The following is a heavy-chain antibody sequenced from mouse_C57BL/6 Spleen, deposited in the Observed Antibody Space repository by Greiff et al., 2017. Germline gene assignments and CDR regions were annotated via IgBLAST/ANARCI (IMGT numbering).Heavy chain of an antibody. Sequence: EVKLMESEGGLVQPGSSMKLSCTASGFTFSDYYMAWVRQVPEKGLEWVANINSDGSSTYYLDSLKSRFIISRDNAKNILYLQMSSLKSEDTATYCCARARIYYYGSSYDYAMDYWGQGTSVTVSS. V-gene: IGHV5-16*01. CDR1: GFTFSDYY. D-gene: IGHD1-1*01. J-gene: IGHJ4*01. CDR2: INSDGSST. CDR3: ARARIYYYGSSYDYAMDY.